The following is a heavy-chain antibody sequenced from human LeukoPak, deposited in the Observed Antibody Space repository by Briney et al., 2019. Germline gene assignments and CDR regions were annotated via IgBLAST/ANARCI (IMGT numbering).Heavy chain of an antibody. CDR2: IKQDGNEK. CDR3: AREGHWVVHGFYYYYMDV. CDR1: GFTFSSYW. V-gene: IGHV3-7*01. J-gene: IGHJ6*03. Sequence: GGSLRLSCVASGFTFSSYWMSWVRQAPGKGLEWVANIKQDGNEKDYVDSVKGRFTISRDNSKNTLDLQMNSLRAEDTAVYYCAREGHWVVHGFYYYYMDVWGKGTTVTVSS. D-gene: IGHD2-15*01.